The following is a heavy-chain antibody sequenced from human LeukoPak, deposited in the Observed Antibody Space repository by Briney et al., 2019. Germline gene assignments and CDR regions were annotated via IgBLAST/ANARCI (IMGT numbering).Heavy chain of an antibody. CDR3: AKDHPFSSVVTATAFDY. Sequence: GGSLRLSCAASGFTFSSYAMSWVRQAPGKGLGWVSAISGSGGSTYYADSVKGRFTISRDNSKNTLYLQMNSLRAEDTAVYYCAKDHPFSSVVTATAFDYWGQGTLVTVSS. D-gene: IGHD2-21*02. CDR1: GFTFSSYA. CDR2: ISGSGGST. V-gene: IGHV3-23*01. J-gene: IGHJ4*02.